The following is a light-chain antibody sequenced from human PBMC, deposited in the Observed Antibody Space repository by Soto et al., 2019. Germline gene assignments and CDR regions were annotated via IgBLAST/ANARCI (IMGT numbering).Light chain of an antibody. CDR2: DAS. CDR1: QDISNY. CDR3: LQEDNLRAVT. J-gene: IGKJ3*01. Sequence: DIQMTQSPSSLSASVGDRVTITCQASQDISNYLNWYQQKPGKAPKLLIYDASNLETGVPSRFSGSGSGTDFTFSISSLQAEDIATYYCLQEDNLRAVTLDPGTKVDIK. V-gene: IGKV1-33*01.